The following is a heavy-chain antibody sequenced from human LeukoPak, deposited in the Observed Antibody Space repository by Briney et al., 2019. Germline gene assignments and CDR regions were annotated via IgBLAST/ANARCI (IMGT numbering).Heavy chain of an antibody. Sequence: PSETLSLTCTVSGGSVSSGSYYWSWIRQPSGRGLEWIGYIYYSGSTSYNPSLKSRVTISVDTSKNQFSLKVTSMTAADTAVYYCARAPPHLDYYYYGMDVWGKGTTVTVSS. D-gene: IGHD1-14*01. CDR2: IYYSGST. J-gene: IGHJ6*04. CDR1: GGSVSSGSYY. V-gene: IGHV4-61*01. CDR3: ARAPPHLDYYYYGMDV.